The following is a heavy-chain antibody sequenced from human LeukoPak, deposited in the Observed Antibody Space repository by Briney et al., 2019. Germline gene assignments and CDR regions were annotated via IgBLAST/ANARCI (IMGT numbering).Heavy chain of an antibody. D-gene: IGHD3-10*01. Sequence: TSEALSLTCTASGGSISSSSYYWGWIRQPPGKGLEWIGSIYYSGSTYYNPSLKSRVTISVDTSKNQFSLKLSSVTAADTAVYYCARGLYYGSGPPGTWGQGTLVTVSS. CDR1: GGSISSSSYY. J-gene: IGHJ5*02. CDR2: IYYSGST. V-gene: IGHV4-39*07. CDR3: ARGLYYGSGPPGT.